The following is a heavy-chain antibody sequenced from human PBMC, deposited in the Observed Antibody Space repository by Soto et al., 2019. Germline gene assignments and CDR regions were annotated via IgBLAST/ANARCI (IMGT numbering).Heavy chain of an antibody. J-gene: IGHJ4*02. CDR1: GYTFTSYG. D-gene: IGHD3-10*01. V-gene: IGHV1-18*01. CDR2: ISAYNGNT. CDR3: ARDFGVLLWFGELLYFDY. Sequence: GASVKVSCKESGYTFTSYGISWVRHANGQGLEWMGWISAYNGNTNYAQKLQGRVTMTTDTSTSTAYMELRSLRSDDTAVYYCARDFGVLLWFGELLYFDYWGQGTLVTVSS.